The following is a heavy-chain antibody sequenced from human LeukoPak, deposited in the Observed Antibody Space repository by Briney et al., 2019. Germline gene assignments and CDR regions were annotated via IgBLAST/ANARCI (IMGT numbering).Heavy chain of an antibody. V-gene: IGHV4-4*07. CDR1: GGSISSFY. Sequence: PSETLSLTCSVSGGSISSFYCNWMRQPAGKGLEWIGRIYTSGTTNYNPSLKSRVTMSVDTSKNQFSLKLSSLTAADTAVYYCARDQTSSGNFDYWGQGTLVTVSS. CDR2: IYTSGTT. D-gene: IGHD6-19*01. J-gene: IGHJ4*02. CDR3: ARDQTSSGNFDY.